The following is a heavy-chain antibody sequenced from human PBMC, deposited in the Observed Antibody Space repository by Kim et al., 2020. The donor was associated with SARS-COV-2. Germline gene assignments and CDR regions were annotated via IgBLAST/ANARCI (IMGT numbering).Heavy chain of an antibody. D-gene: IGHD6-6*01. J-gene: IGHJ4*02. Sequence: SPPLKRRVTISVDKSKNQCSLKLSSVTAADTAVYYCASRIEYSSSSYFDYWGQGTLVTVSS. CDR3: ASRIEYSSSSYFDY. V-gene: IGHV4-4*02.